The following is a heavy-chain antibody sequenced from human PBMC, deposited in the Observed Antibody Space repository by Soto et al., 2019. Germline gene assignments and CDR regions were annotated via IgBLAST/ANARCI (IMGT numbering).Heavy chain of an antibody. Sequence: HPGGSLRLSCAASGFTFSSFGMHWVRQPPGKGLEWVAVISYDGSNKFYADSVKGRFTISRDNSKNTLYLQMNSLRADDTAVYYCAKDLNSACFDYWGQGALVTVSS. V-gene: IGHV3-30*18. CDR3: AKDLNSACFDY. J-gene: IGHJ4*02. D-gene: IGHD6-19*01. CDR1: GFTFSSFG. CDR2: ISYDGSNK.